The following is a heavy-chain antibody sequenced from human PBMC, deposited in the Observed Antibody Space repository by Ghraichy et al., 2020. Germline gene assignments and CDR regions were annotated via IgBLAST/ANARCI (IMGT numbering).Heavy chain of an antibody. CDR2: IYYSGST. V-gene: IGHV4-31*03. D-gene: IGHD3-16*01. CDR3: VRGKYYSVFGQSRERGWFDP. CDR1: GGSISRSDY. Sequence: SETLSLTCTFSGGSISRSDYWNWIRQHPGKGLEWIGYIYYSGSTYYNPSLRSRVTISVDTSKNQLSLKLSSVTAADTAVYYCVRGKYYSVFGQSRERGWFDPWGQGTLVTVSS. J-gene: IGHJ5*02.